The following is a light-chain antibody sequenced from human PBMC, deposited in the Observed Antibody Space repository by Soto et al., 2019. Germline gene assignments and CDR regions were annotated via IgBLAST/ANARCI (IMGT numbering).Light chain of an antibody. CDR2: DVT. V-gene: IGLV2-14*03. CDR1: SSDVGGYNS. CDR3: SSYTDRSTLVV. Sequence: QSALTQPASVSGSPGQSITISCTGTSSDVGGYNSVSWYQQHPGKAPKLMIYDVTHRPSGVSTRFSGSKSGNTASLTISWLQDEDEADYYCSSYTDRSTLVVFGGGTKLTVL. J-gene: IGLJ2*01.